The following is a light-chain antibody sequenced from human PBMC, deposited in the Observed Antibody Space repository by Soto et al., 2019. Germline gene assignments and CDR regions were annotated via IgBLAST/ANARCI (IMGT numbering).Light chain of an antibody. J-gene: IGLJ2*01. Sequence: QSALTQHPSASGSPGQSVTISCTGTSSDVGGYNYVSWYQQHPGKAPKLMISEVSKRPSGVPDRFSGSKSGNTASLTVSGLQAEDEDDYYCSSFAGNNNLVFGGGTKLTVL. CDR2: EVS. CDR3: SSFAGNNNLV. CDR1: SSDVGGYNY. V-gene: IGLV2-8*01.